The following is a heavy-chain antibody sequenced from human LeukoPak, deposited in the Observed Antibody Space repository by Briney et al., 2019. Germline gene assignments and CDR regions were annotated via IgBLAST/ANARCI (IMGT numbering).Heavy chain of an antibody. CDR3: ARGSTHYESSGQAPFDY. Sequence: GGSLRLSCAASGFTFNTYTMNWVRQAPGKGLEWVSYISGSSGIIDYADSVRGRFTISRDNAKNSLYLQMNSLRAEDTAVYYCARGSTHYESSGQAPFDYWGQGTLVTVSS. J-gene: IGHJ4*02. CDR2: ISGSSGII. D-gene: IGHD3-22*01. CDR1: GFTFNTYT. V-gene: IGHV3-48*01.